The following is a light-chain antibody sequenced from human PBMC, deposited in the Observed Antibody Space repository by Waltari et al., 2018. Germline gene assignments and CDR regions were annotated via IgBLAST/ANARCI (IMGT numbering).Light chain of an antibody. J-gene: IGKJ1*01. Sequence: DVVLTKSPLSLPVTPGQPASISCRSSQSLVHGDGNTYLNWLHQKPGQPPRRLIYQVSRRDSGVPDRFSGSGAGTYFTLKISGVEAEDVGIYYCVQGTHWPPWTFGQGTKVEI. CDR1: QSLVHGDGNTY. V-gene: IGKV2-30*02. CDR3: VQGTHWPPWT. CDR2: QVS.